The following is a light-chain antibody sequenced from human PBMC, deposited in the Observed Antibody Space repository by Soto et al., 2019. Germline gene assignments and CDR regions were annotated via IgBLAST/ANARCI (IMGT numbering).Light chain of an antibody. CDR3: QQYDNLPPV. J-gene: IGKJ5*01. Sequence: DIQMTQSPSSLSASVGDRVTITCQASHDINNYLNWYQQRPGKAPKLLIYDASYLEVGVPSRFSGSGSGTDFTFTISSLQPEDIATYYCQQYDNLPPVFGPGTRLDIK. CDR1: HDINNY. V-gene: IGKV1-33*01. CDR2: DAS.